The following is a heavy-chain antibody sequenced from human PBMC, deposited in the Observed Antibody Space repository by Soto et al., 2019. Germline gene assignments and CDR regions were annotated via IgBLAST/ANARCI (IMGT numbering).Heavy chain of an antibody. CDR2: IYSRGNT. D-gene: IGHD3-10*01. Sequence: QVQLQESGPGRVNPSQTLSLTCTVSGGSINSGLYCWTWIRQHPEKGLEWIGYIYSRGNTYYTPSLMCRGDMAVDSSQNQFSLRVNSVTAADAAVYYCARARSGSYFVLELWGRGTLVTVSS. V-gene: IGHV4-31*03. J-gene: IGHJ4*02. CDR3: ARARSGSYFVLEL. CDR1: GGSINSGLYC.